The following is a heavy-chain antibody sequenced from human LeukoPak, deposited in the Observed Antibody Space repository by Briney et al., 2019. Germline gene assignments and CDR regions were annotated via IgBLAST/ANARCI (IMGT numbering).Heavy chain of an antibody. D-gene: IGHD1-26*01. CDR2: INIDGSST. CDR3: TRDLVGATSDF. V-gene: IGHV3-74*01. J-gene: IGHJ4*02. Sequence: GGSLRLSCAASGFIFTTYWMHWVREAPGKGLVWVALINIDGSSTYYADSVKGRFTISRDNAKNTLYLQMNSLRAEDTAVYYCTRDLVGATSDFWGQGTLVTVSS. CDR1: GFIFTTYW.